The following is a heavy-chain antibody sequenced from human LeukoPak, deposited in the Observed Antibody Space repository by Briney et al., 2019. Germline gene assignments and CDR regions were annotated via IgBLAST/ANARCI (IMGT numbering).Heavy chain of an antibody. CDR3: ARDGYYDSSGLDI. CDR1: GYTFTGYY. CDR2: INPNSGGT. V-gene: IGHV1-2*04. Sequence: GASVKVSCKASGYTFTGYYMHWVRQAPGQGLEWMGWINPNSGGTNYAQKFQGWVTMTRDTSISTAYMELSRLRSDDTAVYYCARDGYYDSSGLDIWGQGTVVTVSS. J-gene: IGHJ3*02. D-gene: IGHD3-22*01.